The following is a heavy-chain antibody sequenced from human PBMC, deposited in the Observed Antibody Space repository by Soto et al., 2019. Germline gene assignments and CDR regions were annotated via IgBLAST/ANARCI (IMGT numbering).Heavy chain of an antibody. CDR1: GYTFTSYA. V-gene: IGHV1-3*01. CDR2: INVGNGNT. D-gene: IGHD2-15*01. CDR3: AREYTEYGGNFEY. J-gene: IGHJ4*02. Sequence: ASVKVSCKASGYTFTSYAMHWVRQAPGQRLEWMGWINVGNGNTKYSQKFQGRVTITRDTSASTAYMELSRLRSEDTAVYYCAREYTEYGGNFEYWGQGTLVTVSS.